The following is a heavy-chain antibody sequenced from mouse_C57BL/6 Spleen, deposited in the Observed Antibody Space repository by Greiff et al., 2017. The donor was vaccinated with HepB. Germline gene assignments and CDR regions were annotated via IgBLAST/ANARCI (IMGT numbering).Heavy chain of an antibody. CDR1: GFNIKDDY. CDR2: IDPENGDT. J-gene: IGHJ2*01. V-gene: IGHV14-4*01. CDR3: TTATAQATGYFDY. D-gene: IGHD3-2*02. Sequence: EVKLQESGAELVRPGASVKLSCTASGFNIKDDYMHWVKQRPEQGLEWIGWIDPENGDTEYASKFQGKATITADTSSNTAYLQLSSLTSEDTAVYYCTTATAQATGYFDYWGQGTTLTVSS.